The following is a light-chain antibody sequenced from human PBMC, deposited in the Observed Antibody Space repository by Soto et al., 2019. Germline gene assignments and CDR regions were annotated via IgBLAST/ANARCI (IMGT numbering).Light chain of an antibody. CDR3: QQRET. CDR1: QAIHSY. CDR2: ATS. V-gene: IGKV1-39*01. Sequence: DIQMTQSPSSLSASVGDRVTITCRASQAIHSYLNWYQQKPGKAPNLLIFATSTLQSGVPSRFSGSGSGTDFTLTINSLQPEDFATYYCQQRETFGHGTKVDIK. J-gene: IGKJ3*01.